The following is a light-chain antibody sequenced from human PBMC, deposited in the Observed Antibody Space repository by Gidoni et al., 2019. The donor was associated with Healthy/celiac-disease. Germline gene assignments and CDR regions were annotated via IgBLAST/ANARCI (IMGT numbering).Light chain of an antibody. J-gene: IGKJ4*01. CDR2: DAS. CDR1: QSVSSY. CDR3: QQRSNWPLT. V-gene: IGKV3-11*01. Sequence: EIVLTQSPATLSLSPGERATLSCSASQSVSSYLAWYQQKPGQAPRLLIDDASNRATGIPAMFRGSGSGTDFTLTISSLEPEYFAVYYCQQRSNWPLTFXGXTKVEIK.